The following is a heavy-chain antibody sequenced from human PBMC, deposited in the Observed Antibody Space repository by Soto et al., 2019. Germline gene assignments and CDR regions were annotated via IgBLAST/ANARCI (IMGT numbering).Heavy chain of an antibody. CDR1: GGTLSSYT. V-gene: IGHV1-69*08. CDR3: ARDKGYGSYTSCPDFDY. Sequence: QVQLVQSGAEVKKPGSSVKVSCKASGGTLSSYTFIWVRQAPGQGLEWMGRFIPYLGVTNYAEKFQGRLTIVVDTSKSTAYMELNSLRYEDTAVYYWARDKGYGSYTSCPDFDYWGQGTMVTVSS. J-gene: IGHJ4*02. D-gene: IGHD2-2*01. CDR2: FIPYLGVT.